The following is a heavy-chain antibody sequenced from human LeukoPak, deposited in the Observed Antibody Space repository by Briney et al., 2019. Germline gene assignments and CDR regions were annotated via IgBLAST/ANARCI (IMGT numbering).Heavy chain of an antibody. CDR1: GFTFSSYA. V-gene: IGHV3-23*01. D-gene: IGHD3-10*01. J-gene: IGHJ4*02. CDR2: ISGSGGST. Sequence: AGGSLRLSCAASGFTFSSYAMSWVRQAPGKGLEWVSAISGSGGSTYYADSVEGRFTISRDNSKNTLYLQMNSLRAEDTAVYYCAKGADYGSVFDYWGQGTLVTVSS. CDR3: AKGADYGSVFDY.